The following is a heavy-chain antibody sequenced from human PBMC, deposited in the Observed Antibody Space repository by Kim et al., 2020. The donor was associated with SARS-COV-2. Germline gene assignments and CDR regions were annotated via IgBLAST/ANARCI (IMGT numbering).Heavy chain of an antibody. CDR2: ISGSGGST. J-gene: IGHJ5*02. D-gene: IGHD2-8*01. CDR1: GFTFSSYA. Sequence: GGSLRLSCAASGFTFSSYAMSWVRQAPGKGLEWVSAISGSGGSTYYADSVKGRFTISRDNSKNTRYLQMNSLRAEDTAVYYCAKDLGSSGIVLMVYAIPGWFDPWGQGTLVTVSS. V-gene: IGHV3-23*01. CDR3: AKDLGSSGIVLMVYAIPGWFDP.